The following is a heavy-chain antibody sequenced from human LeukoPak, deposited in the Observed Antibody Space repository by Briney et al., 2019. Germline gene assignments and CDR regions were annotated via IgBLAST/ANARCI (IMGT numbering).Heavy chain of an antibody. D-gene: IGHD3-10*01. CDR3: ARDSRAYSGFGEHTFDY. Sequence: GGSLRLSCAASGFTFSIYGMHWVRQAPGKGLEWLSVIWYDGSNKYYGDSVKGRFTISRDNSKNTLYLQMNSLRAEDTAVYYCARDSRAYSGFGEHTFDYWGQGSLVTVSS. V-gene: IGHV3-33*01. CDR1: GFTFSIYG. J-gene: IGHJ4*02. CDR2: IWYDGSNK.